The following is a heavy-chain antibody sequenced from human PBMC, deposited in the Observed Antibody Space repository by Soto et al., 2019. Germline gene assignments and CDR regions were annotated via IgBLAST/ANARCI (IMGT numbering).Heavy chain of an antibody. CDR1: GGSFSGYY. V-gene: IGHV4-34*09. Sequence: SETLSLTCAVYGGSFSGYYWSWIRQPPGKGLEWIGEINHSGSTNYNPSLKSRVTISVDTSKNQFSLKLSSVTAADTAVYYCARGPPFGYWGQGTLVTVSS. CDR3: ARGPPFGY. J-gene: IGHJ4*02. CDR2: INHSGST.